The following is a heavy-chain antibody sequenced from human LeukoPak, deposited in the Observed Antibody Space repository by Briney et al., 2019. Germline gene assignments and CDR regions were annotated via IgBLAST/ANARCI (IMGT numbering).Heavy chain of an antibody. CDR2: IYYSGST. J-gene: IGHJ4*02. Sequence: SETLSLTCTVSGGSISSGDYYWSWIRQPPGKGLEWIGYIYYSGSTYYNPSLKSRVTISVDTSKNQFSLKLSSVIATDTAVYYCARDVLLWFGDQRSPTDYWGQGTLVTVSS. D-gene: IGHD3-10*01. CDR3: ARDVLLWFGDQRSPTDY. V-gene: IGHV4-30-4*01. CDR1: GGSISSGDYY.